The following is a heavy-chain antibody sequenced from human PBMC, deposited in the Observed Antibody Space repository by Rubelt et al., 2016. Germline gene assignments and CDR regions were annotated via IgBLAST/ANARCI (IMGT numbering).Heavy chain of an antibody. CDR3: AKILGIPVAGPF. Sequence: GSGGGLVQPGGSLRLSCAASGFTFSTYAMTWVRQAPGKGLEWVSGISGSGGSTYYADSVKGRFTISRDNSKNTLYLQMYSLRAEDTAVYYCAKILGIPVAGPFWGQGTLVTVSS. V-gene: IGHV3-23*01. D-gene: IGHD6-19*01. CDR1: GFTFSTYA. J-gene: IGHJ4*02. CDR2: ISGSGGST.